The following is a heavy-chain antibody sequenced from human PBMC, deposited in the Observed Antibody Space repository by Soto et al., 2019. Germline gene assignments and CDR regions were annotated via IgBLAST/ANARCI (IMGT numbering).Heavy chain of an antibody. CDR1: GGSVSSGSYY. J-gene: IGHJ6*02. V-gene: IGHV4-61*01. Sequence: SETLSLTCTASGGSVSSGSYYWSWIRQPPGKGLEWIGYIYYSGSTNYNPSLKSRVTISVDTSKNQFSLKLSSVTAADTAVYYCASGYYVSYYYYYGMDVWGQGTTVTVSS. CDR2: IYYSGST. CDR3: ASGYYVSYYYYYGMDV. D-gene: IGHD3-22*01.